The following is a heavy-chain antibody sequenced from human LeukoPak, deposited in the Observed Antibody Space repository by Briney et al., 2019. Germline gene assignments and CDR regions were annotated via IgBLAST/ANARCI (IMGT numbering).Heavy chain of an antibody. V-gene: IGHV1-2*02. Sequence: GASVKVSCKASGYTFTGYYMHWVRQAPGQGLEWMGWINPNSGGTNYAQKFQGRVTMTRDTSISTAYMELSRLRSDDTAVCYCARGGDIVVVVAATPSIMDVWGQGTTVTVSS. CDR3: ARGGDIVVVVAATPSIMDV. CDR1: GYTFTGYY. CDR2: INPNSGGT. D-gene: IGHD2-15*01. J-gene: IGHJ6*02.